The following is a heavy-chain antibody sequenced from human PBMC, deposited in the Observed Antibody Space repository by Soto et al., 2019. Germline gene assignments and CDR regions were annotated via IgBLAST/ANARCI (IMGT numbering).Heavy chain of an antibody. V-gene: IGHV4-39*01. Sequence: SETLSLTCTVSGGSISSSSYSWGWVRQPPGKGLEWIGSISYGGSTSNNPSLNSRVTISVDTSKNQLSLRLYSVTAADTAVYYCARFDYWGQGILVTVPS. CDR3: ARFDY. J-gene: IGHJ4*02. CDR2: ISYGGST. CDR1: GGSISSSSYS.